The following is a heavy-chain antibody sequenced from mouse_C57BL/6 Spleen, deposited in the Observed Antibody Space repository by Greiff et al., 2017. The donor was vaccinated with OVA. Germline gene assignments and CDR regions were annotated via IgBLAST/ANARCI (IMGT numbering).Heavy chain of an antibody. CDR1: GFTFSSYA. CDR2: ISSGGDYI. CDR3: TRDGYYVWYFDV. D-gene: IGHD2-3*01. V-gene: IGHV5-9-1*02. J-gene: IGHJ1*03. Sequence: DVMLVESGEGLVKPGGSLKLSCAASGFTFSSYAMSWVRQTPEKRLEWVAYISSGGDYIYYADTVKGRFTISRDNARNTLYLQMSSLKSEDTAMYYCTRDGYYVWYFDVWGTGTTVTVSS.